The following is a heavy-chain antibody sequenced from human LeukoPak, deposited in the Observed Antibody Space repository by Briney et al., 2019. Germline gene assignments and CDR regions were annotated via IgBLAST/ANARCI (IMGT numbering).Heavy chain of an antibody. CDR3: AKDLAVGTTPRVYAFDV. CDR2: VNRNSGTI. V-gene: IGHV3-9*01. Sequence: PGGSLTLSCAASGFTFYDYAMHWVRQVPGKGLERGGVVNRNSGTIAYGDSVKGRFTISRDNARNSLYLQMNSLRTEDTALYYCAKDLAVGTTPRVYAFDVWGQGTMVTVS. CDR1: GFTFYDYA. J-gene: IGHJ3*01. D-gene: IGHD1-26*01.